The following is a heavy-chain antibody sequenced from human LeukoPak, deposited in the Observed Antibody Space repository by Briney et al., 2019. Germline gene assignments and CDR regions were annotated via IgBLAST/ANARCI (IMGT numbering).Heavy chain of an antibody. Sequence: GESLKISCKGSGYSFTSYWIGWVRQVPGKGLEWMGIIYPGDSNIRYSPSFQGQVTISADKSISTAYLQWSSLKASDTAMYYCARRAQDYVWGSYEIDYWGQGTLVTVSS. CDR1: GYSFTSYW. CDR3: ARRAQDYVWGSYEIDY. D-gene: IGHD3-16*01. J-gene: IGHJ4*02. CDR2: IYPGDSNI. V-gene: IGHV5-51*01.